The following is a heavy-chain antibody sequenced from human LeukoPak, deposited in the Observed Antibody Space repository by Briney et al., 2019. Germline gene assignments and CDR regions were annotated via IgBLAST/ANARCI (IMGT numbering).Heavy chain of an antibody. CDR3: TRGGASSGYDY. V-gene: IGHV1-18*04. D-gene: IGHD6-19*01. Sequence: ASVKVSCKASGYTFTSYHMHWVRQAPGQGLEWMGWISGKNGNTNYAQKVQGRVTMTTDTSTSTAYMDLRSLRSDDTALYYCTRGGASSGYDYWGQGTLVTVSS. CDR1: GYTFTSYH. J-gene: IGHJ4*02. CDR2: ISGKNGNT.